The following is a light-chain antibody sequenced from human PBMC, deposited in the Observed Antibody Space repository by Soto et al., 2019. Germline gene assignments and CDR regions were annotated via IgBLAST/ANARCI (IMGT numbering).Light chain of an antibody. J-gene: IGLJ1*01. V-gene: IGLV2-14*01. CDR1: SGDVGAYNY. Sequence: QSVLTQPASVSGSPGQSITISCTGTSGDVGAYNYVSWYQQHPGTAPQLIIYEVSNPPSGFSNRFSGSKSVNTASVTISVLPAEDEDDYYCTSYTRSSNDVFGTGTKLTVL. CDR2: EVS. CDR3: TSYTRSSNDV.